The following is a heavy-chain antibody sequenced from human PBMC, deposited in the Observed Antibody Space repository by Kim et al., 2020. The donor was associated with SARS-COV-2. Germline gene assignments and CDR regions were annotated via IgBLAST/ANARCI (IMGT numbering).Heavy chain of an antibody. D-gene: IGHD6-19*01. J-gene: IGHJ6*02. Sequence: SETLSLTCTVSGGSISSSSYYWGWIRQPPGKVLEWIGSIYYSGSTYYNPSLKSRVTISVDTSKNQFSLKLSSVTAADTAVYYCARQDSSGWYGEVPNYYYYGMDVWGQGTTVTVSS. CDR2: IYYSGST. CDR1: GGSISSSSYY. CDR3: ARQDSSGWYGEVPNYYYYGMDV. V-gene: IGHV4-39*01.